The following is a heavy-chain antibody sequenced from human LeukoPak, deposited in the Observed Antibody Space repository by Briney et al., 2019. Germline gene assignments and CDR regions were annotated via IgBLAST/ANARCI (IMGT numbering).Heavy chain of an antibody. CDR3: ARYSNYDWYFDL. CDR1: GGSISSYY. V-gene: IGHV4-59*01. CDR2: IYYSGST. D-gene: IGHD4-11*01. J-gene: IGHJ2*01. Sequence: SETLSLTCTVSGGSISSYYWSWIRQPPGKGLERIGYIYYSGSTNYNPSLKSRVTISVDTSKNQFSLKLSSVTAADTAVYYCARYSNYDWYFDLWGRGTLVTVSS.